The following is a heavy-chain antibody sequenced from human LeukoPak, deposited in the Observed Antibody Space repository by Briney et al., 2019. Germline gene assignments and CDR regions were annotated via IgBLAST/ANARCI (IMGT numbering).Heavy chain of an antibody. J-gene: IGHJ3*02. Sequence: PSETLSLTCTISGGSVSDYYWSWIRQSPGKGLEWVGYIYHTRSTSYSPSLKSRVTISADTSQNQFSLKLSSVTAADTAVYYCARDWTFYDFWSGYQILDIWGQGTMVTVSS. V-gene: IGHV4-59*02. CDR1: GGSVSDYY. CDR2: IYHTRST. D-gene: IGHD3-3*01. CDR3: ARDWTFYDFWSGYQILDI.